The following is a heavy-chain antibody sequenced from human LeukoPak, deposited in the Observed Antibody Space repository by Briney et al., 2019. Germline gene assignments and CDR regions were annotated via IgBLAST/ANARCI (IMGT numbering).Heavy chain of an antibody. CDR3: ARDHSSYYDSYYFDY. V-gene: IGHV3-33*01. CDR1: GFTFSSYG. J-gene: IGHJ4*02. Sequence: GGSLRLSCAASGFTFSSYGMHWVRQAPGKGLEWVAVIWYDGSNKYYADSVKGRFIISRDNSKNTLYLQMHSLRAEDTAVYYCARDHSSYYDSYYFDYWGQGTLVTVSS. CDR2: IWYDGSNK. D-gene: IGHD3-22*01.